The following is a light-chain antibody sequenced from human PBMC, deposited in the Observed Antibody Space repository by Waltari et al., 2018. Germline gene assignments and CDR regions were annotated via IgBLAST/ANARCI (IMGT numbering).Light chain of an antibody. CDR1: NSDIGIYNY. CDR2: EVN. J-gene: IGLJ3*02. Sequence: QSALTQPASVSGSPGQSLTISCTGTNSDIGIYNYVSWYQQPPGKAPKLIIYEVNNRPSGVSNRFSGSKSGNTASLTISGLQPEDEADYYCTSFTTIGIPLVFGGGTKLTVL. CDR3: TSFTTIGIPLV. V-gene: IGLV2-14*01.